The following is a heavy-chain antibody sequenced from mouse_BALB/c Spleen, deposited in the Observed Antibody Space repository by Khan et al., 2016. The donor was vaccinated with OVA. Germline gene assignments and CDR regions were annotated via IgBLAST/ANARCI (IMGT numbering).Heavy chain of an antibody. J-gene: IGHJ3*01. CDR1: GFTFSTYS. CDR3: ASHLTGSFAY. Sequence: EVQRVESGGDLVRPGGSLKLSCSASGFTFSTYSMSWVRQTPDKRLEWVATISSAGDYTFFPDSVKGRFTISRDNARNTLYLQMRSLRSEYTAMYYCASHLTGSFAYWGQGTLVTVSA. V-gene: IGHV5-6*01. CDR2: ISSAGDYT. D-gene: IGHD4-1*01.